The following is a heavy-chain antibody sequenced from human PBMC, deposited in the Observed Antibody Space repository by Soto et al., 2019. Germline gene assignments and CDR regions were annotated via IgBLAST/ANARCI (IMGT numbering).Heavy chain of an antibody. J-gene: IGHJ6*02. Sequence: EVQLVESGGGLVQPGGSLKLSCAASGFTFSGSAVHWVRQASGKGLEWVGRIRSKAHNYATAYAASVQGRFTIFRDDLKNTSYLQMNSLKPEDTAVYYCTNPQVYYGMDVWGQGTTVTVSS. CDR3: TNPQVYYGMDV. CDR1: GFTFSGSA. CDR2: IRSKAHNYAT. V-gene: IGHV3-73*02.